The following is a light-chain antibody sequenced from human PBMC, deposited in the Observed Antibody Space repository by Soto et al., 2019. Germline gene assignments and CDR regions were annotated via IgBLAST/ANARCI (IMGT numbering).Light chain of an antibody. Sequence: DIQMTQSPSTLSASVGDRVTITCRASQTISNWLAWYQQKPGKAPKVLIYKKSSLESGVPSRFSGSGSGTEFTLTINGLQPDDFATYYCQQYESYWTVGQGTKVEIK. CDR2: KKS. CDR1: QTISNW. V-gene: IGKV1-5*03. J-gene: IGKJ1*01. CDR3: QQYESYWT.